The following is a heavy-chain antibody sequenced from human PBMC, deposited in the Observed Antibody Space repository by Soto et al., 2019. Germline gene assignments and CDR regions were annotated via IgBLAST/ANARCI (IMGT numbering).Heavy chain of an antibody. CDR3: ARSYTLRGISPHFDF. CDR1: GFTLSSYS. Sequence: EVQLVESGGGLVQPGGSLRLSCAASGFTLSSYSMNWVRQAPGKGLEWVSYISSTSSTIYYADSVRGRFTISRDNATNSLYLHMNSLRDEDTAVYYCARSYTLRGISPHFDFWGQGTLVTVSS. J-gene: IGHJ4*02. V-gene: IGHV3-48*02. CDR2: ISSTSSTI. D-gene: IGHD3-10*01.